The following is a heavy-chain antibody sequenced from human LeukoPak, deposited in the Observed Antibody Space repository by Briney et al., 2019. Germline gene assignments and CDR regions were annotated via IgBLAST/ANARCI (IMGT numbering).Heavy chain of an antibody. V-gene: IGHV4-34*01. CDR3: AAINLSYEMDV. Sequence: PSETLSLTCAVYGGSFSGYYWSWIRQPPGKGLEWIGEINHSGSTNYNPSLKSRVTISVDTSKNQFSLKLSSVTAADTAVYYCAAINLSYEMDVWGQGTTVTVSS. CDR1: GGSFSGYY. J-gene: IGHJ6*02. D-gene: IGHD3-10*01. CDR2: INHSGST.